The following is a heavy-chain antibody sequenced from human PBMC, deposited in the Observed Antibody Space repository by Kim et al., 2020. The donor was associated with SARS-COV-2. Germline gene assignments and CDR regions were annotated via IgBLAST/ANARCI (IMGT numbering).Heavy chain of an antibody. CDR3: ARHSRGVAQKNDHDAFDI. J-gene: IGHJ3*02. CDR1: GGSISSYY. Sequence: SETLSLTCTVSGGSISSYYWSWIRQPPGKGLEWIGYIYYSGSTNYNPSPKSRVTISADTSKNQSSLKLSSVTAADTAAYYCARHSRGVAQKNDHDAFDIWGQGTMVTVSS. CDR2: IYYSGST. D-gene: IGHD1-1*01. V-gene: IGHV4-59*08.